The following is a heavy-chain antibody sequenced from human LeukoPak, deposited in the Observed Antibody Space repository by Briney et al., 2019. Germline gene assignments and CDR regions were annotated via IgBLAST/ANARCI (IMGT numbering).Heavy chain of an antibody. CDR3: ARGRRSYCSSTSCLKRGAFDI. J-gene: IGHJ3*02. V-gene: IGHV4-34*01. CDR2: INHSGST. D-gene: IGHD2-2*01. Sequence: SETLSLTCAVYGGSFSDYDWSWIRQPPGKGLEWIGEINHSGSTNYNPSLKSRVTISVDTSKNQFSLKLSSVTAADTAVYYCARGRRSYCSSTSCLKRGAFDIWGQGTMVTVSS. CDR1: GGSFSDYD.